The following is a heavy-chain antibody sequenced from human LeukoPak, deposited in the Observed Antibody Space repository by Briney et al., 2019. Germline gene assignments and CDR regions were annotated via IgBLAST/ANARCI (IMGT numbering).Heavy chain of an antibody. CDR1: SFTSRNYG. CDR2: IWYYGSNK. J-gene: IGHJ3*02. Sequence: GGSLTLPCAASSFTSRNYGMHWVRQAPGKGLEWLADIWYYGSNKYYADSVKGRFTISRDNYKNTLYLQLTSLRDEDTAVYYCARYSGLGFGELPDAFDIWGQGTIVCVSS. V-gene: IGHV3-33*01. D-gene: IGHD3-10*01. CDR3: ARYSGLGFGELPDAFDI.